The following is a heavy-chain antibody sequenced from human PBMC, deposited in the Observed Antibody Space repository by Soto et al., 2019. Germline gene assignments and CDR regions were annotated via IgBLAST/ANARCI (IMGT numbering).Heavy chain of an antibody. CDR1: GFSLSTSGVG. Sequence: QITLKGSGPTLVKPTQTLTLTCTFSGFSLSTSGVGVGWIRQPPGKALEWVALIYWDDAKEYSPSLKSRLTIPKDTSKNQVALTMTNMDPVDTATYYSAHKGGGDRILDYWGQGTLVTVSS. CDR2: IYWDDAK. J-gene: IGHJ4*02. V-gene: IGHV2-5*02. D-gene: IGHD3-16*01. CDR3: AHKGGGDRILDY.